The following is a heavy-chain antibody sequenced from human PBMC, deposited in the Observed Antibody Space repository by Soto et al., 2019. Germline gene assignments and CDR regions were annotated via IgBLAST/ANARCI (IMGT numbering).Heavy chain of an antibody. V-gene: IGHV1-3*01. CDR3: ARGRAVFMSWGWFDP. D-gene: IGHD3-16*01. CDR2: INAGNGNT. Sequence: QVQLVQSGAEVKKPGASVKVSCKASGYTFTSYAMHWVRQAPGQRLEWMGWINAGNGNTKYSQKFQGRVTITRDTSASTAYRVQGSRRSEDTEVYYCARGRAVFMSWGWFDPWGQGTLVTVSS. CDR1: GYTFTSYA. J-gene: IGHJ5*02.